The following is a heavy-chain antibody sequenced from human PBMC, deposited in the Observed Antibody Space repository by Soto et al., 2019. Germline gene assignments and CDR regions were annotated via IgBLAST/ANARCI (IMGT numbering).Heavy chain of an antibody. Sequence: SETLSLTCAVSGASIGSGGWWSWVRQPPGKGLEWIAEIFHDGNTNYSPSLKSRVTISVDKSQNQFSLNVYSVTAADTAVYYCARATFIRKGYYDATDYYYFDYWGQGALVTVSS. CDR1: GASIGSGGW. V-gene: IGHV4-4*02. CDR2: IFHDGNT. J-gene: IGHJ4*02. D-gene: IGHD3-22*01. CDR3: ARATFIRKGYYDATDYYYFDY.